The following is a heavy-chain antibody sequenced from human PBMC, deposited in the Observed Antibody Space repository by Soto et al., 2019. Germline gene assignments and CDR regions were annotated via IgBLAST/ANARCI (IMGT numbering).Heavy chain of an antibody. Sequence: ETLSLTCAVSGVSISRGNWWTWVRQSPGKGLEWIGEIFHSGSTNYNPSLESRVTMSVDKSKNHFSLTLTSVTAADTAVYYCARLPVVSPREYFFDFWGQGTLVTVSS. D-gene: IGHD2-2*01. CDR2: IFHSGST. CDR1: GVSISRGNW. J-gene: IGHJ4*02. CDR3: ARLPVVSPREYFFDF. V-gene: IGHV4-4*02.